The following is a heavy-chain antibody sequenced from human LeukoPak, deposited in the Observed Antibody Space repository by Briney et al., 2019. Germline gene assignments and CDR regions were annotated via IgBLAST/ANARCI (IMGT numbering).Heavy chain of an antibody. CDR1: GFTFSSYS. CDR2: ISSSSSYI. Sequence: PGGSLRLSCAASGFTFSSYSMNWVRQAPGKGLEWVSSISSSSSYIYYADSVKGRFTISRDNAKNSLYPQMNSLRAEDTAVYYCARDQDDVVVPAAMYYFDYWGQGTLVTVSS. J-gene: IGHJ4*02. CDR3: ARDQDDVVVPAAMYYFDY. D-gene: IGHD2-2*01. V-gene: IGHV3-21*01.